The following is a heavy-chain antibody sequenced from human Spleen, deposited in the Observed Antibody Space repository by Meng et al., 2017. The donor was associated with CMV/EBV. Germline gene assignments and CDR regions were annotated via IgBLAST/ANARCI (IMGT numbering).Heavy chain of an antibody. CDR3: ARAPSPYTSPLDY. CDR2: LYYSGGI. J-gene: IGHJ4*02. V-gene: IGHV4-39*07. CDR1: GGSISTGSYY. D-gene: IGHD1-14*01. Sequence: SETLSLTCTVSGGSISTGSYYWGWIRQPPGKGLEWIGSLYYSGGIYYNLSFKSRVTISVDTSKNQFSLKLNSVTAADTAVYYCARAPSPYTSPLDYWGQGRLVTVSS.